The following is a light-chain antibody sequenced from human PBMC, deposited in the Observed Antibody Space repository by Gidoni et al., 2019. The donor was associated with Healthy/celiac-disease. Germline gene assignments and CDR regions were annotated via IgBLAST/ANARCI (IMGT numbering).Light chain of an antibody. CDR3: QQSYSTPWT. V-gene: IGKV1-39*01. Sequence: DIQVTQSPSSLSASVGDRVTITCRASQGISSYLNWYKQKPGKAPKLLIYAASSLQSGVPSRFSGSGSGTDFTLTISSLQPEDFATYYCQQSYSTPWTFGQGTKVEIK. J-gene: IGKJ1*01. CDR2: AAS. CDR1: QGISSY.